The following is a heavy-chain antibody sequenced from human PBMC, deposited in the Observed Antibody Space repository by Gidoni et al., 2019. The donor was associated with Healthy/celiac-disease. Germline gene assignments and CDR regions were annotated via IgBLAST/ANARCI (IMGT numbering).Heavy chain of an antibody. CDR1: GFTFSGYY. Sequence: QVQLVESGGGLVKPGGSLRLSCAASGFTFSGYYMSWIRQAPGKGLEWVSYMSSSSSYTNYADSVKGRFTISRDNAKNSLYLQMNSLRAEDTAVYYCARAKTTVTTYRDAGNDAFDIWGQGTMVTVSS. J-gene: IGHJ3*02. V-gene: IGHV3-11*05. CDR3: ARAKTTVTTYRDAGNDAFDI. D-gene: IGHD4-17*01. CDR2: MSSSSSYT.